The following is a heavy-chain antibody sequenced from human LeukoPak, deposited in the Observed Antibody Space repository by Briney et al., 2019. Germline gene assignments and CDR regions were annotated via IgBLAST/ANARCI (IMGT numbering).Heavy chain of an antibody. J-gene: IGHJ4*02. Sequence: ASVKVSCKASGYTFTSNYIHWVRQAPGQGLEWMGMIYPRDGSTSYAQKFQGRVTITADESTSTAYMELSSLRSEDTAVYYCARDRTYFDYWGQGTLVTVSS. V-gene: IGHV1-46*01. CDR3: ARDRTYFDY. CDR1: GYTFTSNY. CDR2: IYPRDGST.